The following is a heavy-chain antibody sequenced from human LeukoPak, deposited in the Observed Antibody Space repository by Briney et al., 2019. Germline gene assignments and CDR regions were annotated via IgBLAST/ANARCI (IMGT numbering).Heavy chain of an antibody. CDR2: VYYSGST. V-gene: IGHV4-59*08. Sequence: SETLSLTCTVSGGSISSYYWSWIRQPPGKGLEWIGYVYYSGSTNYNPSLKSRVTISVDTSKNQFSLKLSSVTAADTAVYYCARGHIVVVPAAIRGGHNWFDPWDQGTLVTVSS. D-gene: IGHD2-2*02. J-gene: IGHJ5*02. CDR1: GGSISSYY. CDR3: ARGHIVVVPAAIRGGHNWFDP.